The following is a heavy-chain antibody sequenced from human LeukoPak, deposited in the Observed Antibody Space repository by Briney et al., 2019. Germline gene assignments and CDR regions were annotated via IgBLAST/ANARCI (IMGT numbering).Heavy chain of an antibody. D-gene: IGHD4-11*01. V-gene: IGHV3-11*06. J-gene: IGHJ6*02. Sequence: SGGSLRLSCAASGFTFSDYYMSWIRQAPGKGLEWVSYISSSSSYTNYADSVKGRFTISRDNAKNSLYLQMNSLRAEDTAVYYCARAPHYSNYGPYYYGMDVWGQGTTVTVSS. CDR3: ARAPHYSNYGPYYYGMDV. CDR1: GFTFSDYY. CDR2: ISSSSSYT.